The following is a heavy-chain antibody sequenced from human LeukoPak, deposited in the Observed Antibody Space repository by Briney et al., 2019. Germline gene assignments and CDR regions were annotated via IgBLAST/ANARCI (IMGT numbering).Heavy chain of an antibody. CDR3: ARETAVATHYYYYYYMDV. D-gene: IGHD6-19*01. CDR1: GGSISNYY. CDR2: IYTSGST. Sequence: SETLSLTCIVSGGSISNYYWSWIRQPAGKGLEWIGRIYTSGSTNYNPSLKSRVTMSVDTSKNQFSLKLTSVSAADTAVYYCARETAVATHYYYYYYMDVWGKGTTVTVSS. J-gene: IGHJ6*03. V-gene: IGHV4-4*07.